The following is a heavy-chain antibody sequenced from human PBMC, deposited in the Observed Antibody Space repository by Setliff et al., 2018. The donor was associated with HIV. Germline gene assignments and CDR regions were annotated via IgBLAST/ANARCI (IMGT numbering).Heavy chain of an antibody. Sequence: RLSCTTSGFTFGDYAMNWFRQAPGKGLEWVGFIRTNSYGGTTEYAASVKGRFTISRDDSKSIVYVQMNSLKTEDTAVYFCTGYYDSSGYYYGVDYWGQGTLVTVSS. J-gene: IGHJ4*02. V-gene: IGHV3-49*03. CDR3: TGYYDSSGYYYGVDY. D-gene: IGHD3-22*01. CDR1: GFTFGDYA. CDR2: IRTNSYGGTT.